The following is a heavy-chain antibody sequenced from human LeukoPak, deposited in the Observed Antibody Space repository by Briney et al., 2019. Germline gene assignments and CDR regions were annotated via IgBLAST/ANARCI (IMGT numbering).Heavy chain of an antibody. V-gene: IGHV3-74*01. CDR3: ARDRYCSGASCYGGEGWFDP. CDR1: GFTFSSYW. CDR2: INSDGSGT. Sequence: GGSLRLSCAASGFTFSSYWMHWVRHAPRKGLVWVSRINSDGSGTSYADSVKCRFTISRDNDKNTLYLQMNSLRAEDTAVYYCARDRYCSGASCYGGEGWFDPWGQGTLVTVSS. J-gene: IGHJ5*02. D-gene: IGHD2-15*01.